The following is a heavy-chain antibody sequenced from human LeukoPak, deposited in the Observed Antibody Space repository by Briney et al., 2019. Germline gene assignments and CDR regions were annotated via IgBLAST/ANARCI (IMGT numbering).Heavy chain of an antibody. V-gene: IGHV3-23*01. J-gene: IGHJ3*02. CDR1: GFTLSSYA. CDR3: ARAKRDGFDI. CDR2: ISSTDAGT. Sequence: GGSLRLSCAASGFTLSSYAMSWVRQAPGKGLEWVSAISSTDAGTYHADSVRGRFTISRDNAKNSLYLQMNSLRAEDTAVYYCARAKRDGFDIWGQGTMVTVSS.